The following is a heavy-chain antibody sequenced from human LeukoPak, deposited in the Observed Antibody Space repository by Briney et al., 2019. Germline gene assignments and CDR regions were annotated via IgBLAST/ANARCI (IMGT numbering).Heavy chain of an antibody. CDR1: GFTFDDYA. CDR3: AKDRSSGTIDY. CDR2: ISWNSGSI. V-gene: IGHV3-9*01. D-gene: IGHD2-2*01. Sequence: GRSLRRSCAASGFTFDDYAMHWVRQAPGKGLEWVSGISWNSGSIGYADSVKGRFTISRDNAKNSLYLQMNSLRAEDTALYYCAKDRSSGTIDYWGQGTLVTVSS. J-gene: IGHJ4*02.